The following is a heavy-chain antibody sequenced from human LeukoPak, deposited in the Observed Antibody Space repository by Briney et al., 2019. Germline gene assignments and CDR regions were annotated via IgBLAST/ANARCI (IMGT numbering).Heavy chain of an antibody. J-gene: IGHJ5*02. V-gene: IGHV4-34*01. CDR3: ARATNGPGYSSSWYLAPKFYWFDP. CDR2: INHSGST. D-gene: IGHD6-13*01. Sequence: PSETLSLTCAVYGGSFSGYYWSWIRQPPGKGLEWIGEINHSGSTNYNPSLKSRVTISVDTSKNQFSLKLSSVTAADTAVYYCARATNGPGYSSSWYLAPKFYWFDPWGQGTLVTVSS. CDR1: GGSFSGYY.